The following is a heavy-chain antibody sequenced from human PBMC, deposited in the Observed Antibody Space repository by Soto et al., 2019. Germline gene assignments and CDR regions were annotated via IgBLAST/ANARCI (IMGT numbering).Heavy chain of an antibody. D-gene: IGHD1-20*01. CDR3: AKVGISGTKYFEY. V-gene: IGHV3-23*01. J-gene: IGHJ4*02. Sequence: PGGSLRLSCAASGFAFSPDGMSWVRQAPGKGLEWVSSITSTGGTTYYADSVKGRFTISRDNSKNTLYLQMNSLRAEDTAVYYCAKVGISGTKYFEYWGQGSLVTVSS. CDR1: GFAFSPDG. CDR2: ITSTGGTT.